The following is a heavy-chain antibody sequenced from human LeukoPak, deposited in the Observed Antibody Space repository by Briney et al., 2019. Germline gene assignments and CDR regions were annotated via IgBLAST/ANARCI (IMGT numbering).Heavy chain of an antibody. Sequence: GGSLGLSCSASGFTFNTYDMNWVRQAPPKGLEWVSYISSSSIKYYADSVKGRFTISRDNAKNSLYLQMNSLRDDDTAVYYCARAMYSASSRGRLIDYWGQGTLVTVSS. CDR1: GFTFNTYD. CDR3: ARAMYSASSRGRLIDY. J-gene: IGHJ4*02. CDR2: ISSSSIK. D-gene: IGHD1-26*01. V-gene: IGHV3-48*02.